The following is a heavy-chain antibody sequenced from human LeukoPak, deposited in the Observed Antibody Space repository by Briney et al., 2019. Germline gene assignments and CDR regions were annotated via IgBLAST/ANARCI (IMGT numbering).Heavy chain of an antibody. CDR1: GYTFTSYS. Sequence: SSVKVSCKGSGYTFTSYSITWVRQAPGQGLEWMGWISAYNGNTNYAQKLQGRVTMTTDTSTSTAYMELRSLRSDDTAVYYCARGTPDYFDTSGYYPLDYWGQGTLVTVSS. V-gene: IGHV1-18*01. J-gene: IGHJ4*02. CDR3: ARGTPDYFDTSGYYPLDY. CDR2: ISAYNGNT. D-gene: IGHD3-22*01.